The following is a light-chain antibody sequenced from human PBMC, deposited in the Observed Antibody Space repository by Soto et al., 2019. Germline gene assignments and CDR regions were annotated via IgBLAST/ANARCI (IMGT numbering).Light chain of an antibody. V-gene: IGKV3-15*01. J-gene: IGKJ1*01. CDR2: GAS. CDR3: QQYNNWWT. Sequence: EIVMTQSPATLSVSPGERATLSCRASQSVNSNLAWYQQKPGQAPRLLISGASTRATGIPARFSGSGSETEFTLTISSLQSEALAVYYCQQYNNWWTLGQGTKVEI. CDR1: QSVNSN.